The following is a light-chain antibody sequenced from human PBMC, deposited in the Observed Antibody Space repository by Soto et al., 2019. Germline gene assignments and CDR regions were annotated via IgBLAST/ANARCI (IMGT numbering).Light chain of an antibody. J-gene: IGKJ1*01. Sequence: EIVLTQSPGTLSLSPGERATLSCRASQSFNSIYLAWYQQKPGQAPRLLIFGASSRATGTPDRFSGSGSGTDFTLTISRLEPEDFAVYYCQQYGSSPPWTFGQGTKVDI. V-gene: IGKV3-20*01. CDR2: GAS. CDR3: QQYGSSPPWT. CDR1: QSFNSIY.